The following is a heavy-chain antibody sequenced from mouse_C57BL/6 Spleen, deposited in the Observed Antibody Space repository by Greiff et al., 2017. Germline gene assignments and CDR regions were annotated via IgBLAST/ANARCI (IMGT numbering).Heavy chain of an antibody. CDR1: GFTFSSYT. J-gene: IGHJ1*03. CDR2: ISGGGGNT. CDR3: ARHYYVSSYGYFDV. D-gene: IGHD1-1*01. Sequence: EVQVVESGGGLVKPGGSLKLSCAASGFTFSSYTMSWVRQTPEKRLEWVATISGGGGNTYYPDSVKGRFTISRDNAKNTLYLQMSSLRSEDTALYYCARHYYVSSYGYFDVWGTGTTVTVSS. V-gene: IGHV5-9*01.